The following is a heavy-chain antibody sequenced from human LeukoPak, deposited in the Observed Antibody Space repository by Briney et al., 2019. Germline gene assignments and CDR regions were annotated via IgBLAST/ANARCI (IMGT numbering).Heavy chain of an antibody. J-gene: IGHJ4*02. V-gene: IGHV4-34*01. CDR1: GGSFSGYY. Sequence: SETLSLTCAVYGGSFSGYYWSWIRQPPGKGLEWIGEINHSGSTNYNPSLKSRVTISVYTSKNQFSLKLSSVTAADTVVYYCARGPHDFWSGYYGRYFDYWGQGTLVTVSS. CDR2: INHSGST. CDR3: ARGPHDFWSGYYGRYFDY. D-gene: IGHD3-3*01.